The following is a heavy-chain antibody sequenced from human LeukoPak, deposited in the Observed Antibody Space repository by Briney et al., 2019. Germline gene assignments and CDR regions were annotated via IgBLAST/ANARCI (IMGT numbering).Heavy chain of an antibody. CDR3: ARGATVNSFDY. CDR2: IGTAGDT. D-gene: IGHD3-10*01. Sequence: PGGSLRLPCAASGFTFSSYDMHWVRQATGKGLEWVSAIGTAGDTYYPGSVKGRFTISRENAKNSLYLQMNSLRAEDTAVYYCARGATVNSFDYWGQGTLVTVSS. CDR1: GFTFSSYD. J-gene: IGHJ4*02. V-gene: IGHV3-13*01.